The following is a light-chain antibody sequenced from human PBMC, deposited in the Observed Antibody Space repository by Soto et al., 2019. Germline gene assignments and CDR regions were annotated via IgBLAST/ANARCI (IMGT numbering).Light chain of an antibody. CDR1: QSISSW. J-gene: IGKJ1*01. Sequence: DIQMTQSPSTLSACVGDRVTITCRASQSISSWLAWYQQKPGKAAKLVIYDASSLESGVPSRFSGSGSGTEFTLTISSLQPDDFATYYCQQWTFGQGTKVDIK. CDR3: QQWT. CDR2: DAS. V-gene: IGKV1-5*01.